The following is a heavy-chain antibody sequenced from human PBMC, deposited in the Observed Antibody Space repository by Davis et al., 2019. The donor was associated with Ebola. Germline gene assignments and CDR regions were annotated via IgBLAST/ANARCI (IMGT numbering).Heavy chain of an antibody. V-gene: IGHV3-43*01. Sequence: GESLKISCAASGFTFSSYSMNWVRQAPGKGLEWVSLISWDGGSTYYADSVKGRFTISRDNSKNSLYLQMNSLRTEDTALYYCAKDISSEAAAGTRAYYYYGMDVWGQGTTVTVSS. CDR3: AKDISSEAAAGTRAYYYYGMDV. J-gene: IGHJ6*02. CDR2: ISWDGGST. CDR1: GFTFSSYS. D-gene: IGHD6-13*01.